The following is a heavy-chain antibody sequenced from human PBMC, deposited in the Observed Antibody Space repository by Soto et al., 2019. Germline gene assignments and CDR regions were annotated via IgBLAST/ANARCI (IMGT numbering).Heavy chain of an antibody. CDR3: ARDHGMFLSYYYYGMDV. V-gene: IGHV3-30-3*01. J-gene: IGHJ6*02. Sequence: GSLRRSGSASGFTFSRFSMHGVRQAPGKGLAWVAVISYDGSNTHYAESVKGRFNISRDDSKNTVYLQMNNLRGEDSAVYYCARDHGMFLSYYYYGMDVWGQGTTVTVSS. D-gene: IGHD3-10*02. CDR1: GFTFSRFS. CDR2: ISYDGSNT.